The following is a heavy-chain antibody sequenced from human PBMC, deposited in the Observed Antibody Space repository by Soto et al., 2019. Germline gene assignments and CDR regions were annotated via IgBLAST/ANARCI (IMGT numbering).Heavy chain of an antibody. J-gene: IGHJ4*02. CDR1: GFTLWNAL. CDR2: MNSDGSST. V-gene: IGHV3-74*01. CDR3: ATAEVDY. Sequence: GSLRLSCSASGFTLWNALMHWVRQAPGEGLEWVPRMNSDGSSTNYADSVKGRFTVSRDNAKNTLYMQMNSLRAEDTAVYYCATAEVDYWGPGTLVTVSS.